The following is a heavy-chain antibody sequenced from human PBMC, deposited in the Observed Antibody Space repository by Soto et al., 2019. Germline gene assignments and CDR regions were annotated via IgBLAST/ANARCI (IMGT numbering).Heavy chain of an antibody. CDR1: GFTFSSYS. CDR2: ISSSSSYI. D-gene: IGHD3-3*01. Sequence: GGSLRLSCAASGFTFSSYSMNWVRQAPGKGLEWVSSISSSSSYIYYADSVKGRFTISRDNAKNSLYLQMNSLRAEDTAVYYCARDRGVFWSGSPDYGGQGTLVTVS. V-gene: IGHV3-21*01. CDR3: ARDRGVFWSGSPDY. J-gene: IGHJ4*02.